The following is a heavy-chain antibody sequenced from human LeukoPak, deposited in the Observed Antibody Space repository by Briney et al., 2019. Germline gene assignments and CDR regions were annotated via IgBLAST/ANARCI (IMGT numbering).Heavy chain of an antibody. Sequence: SSVKVSCKASGGTFSSYAISWVRQAPGQGLEWMVRIIAIFGTANYAQKFQGRVTITTDESTSTAYMELSSLRSEDTAVYYCARQDIDTAMGCIDYWGQGTLVTVSS. CDR3: ARQDIDTAMGCIDY. D-gene: IGHD5-18*01. CDR1: GGTFSSYA. J-gene: IGHJ4*02. V-gene: IGHV1-69*05. CDR2: IIAIFGTA.